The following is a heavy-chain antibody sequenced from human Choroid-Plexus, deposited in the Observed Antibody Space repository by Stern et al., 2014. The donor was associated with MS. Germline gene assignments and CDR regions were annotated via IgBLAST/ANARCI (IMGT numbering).Heavy chain of an antibody. CDR1: GFTFGSCA. CDR2: VSYDGSNK. J-gene: IGHJ5*02. V-gene: IGHV3-30*18. CDR3: AKDRQYLTYFFDH. Sequence: VQLVESVGGVVQPGRPLRLSCVASGFTFGSCAMHWVRQAPGTGLEWGAGVSYDGSNKYYADSVKGRFTISRDNSQNTLYMQMSSLRPEDTAVYYCAKDRQYLTYFFDHWGQGSLVTVSS. D-gene: IGHD2/OR15-2a*01.